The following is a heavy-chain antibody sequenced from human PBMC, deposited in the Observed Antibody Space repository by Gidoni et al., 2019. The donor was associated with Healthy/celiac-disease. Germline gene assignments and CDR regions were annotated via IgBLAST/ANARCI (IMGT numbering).Heavy chain of an antibody. CDR2: IKSKTDGGTT. V-gene: IGHV3-15*01. J-gene: IGHJ4*02. CDR3: TTGMITMTRHVDY. Sequence: EVQLVESWGGLVKPGGSLSLSCAASAFTFSNAWMRWVRQAPGKGLEWVGRIKSKTDGGTTDYAAPVKGRFTISRDDSKNTLDLQMNSLKTEDTAVYYCTTGMITMTRHVDYWGQGTLVTVSS. CDR1: AFTFSNAW. D-gene: IGHD3-22*01.